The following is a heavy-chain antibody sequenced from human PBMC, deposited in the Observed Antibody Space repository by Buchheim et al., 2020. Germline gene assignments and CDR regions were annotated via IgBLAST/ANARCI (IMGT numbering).Heavy chain of an antibody. J-gene: IGHJ4*02. Sequence: EVQLVESGGGLVQPGTSLRLSCAASGFTFSSYGMNWVRQAPGKGLEWVSYISSDSSIIYYADSAKGRFTISRDNAKNSLSLQMNSLRAEDTAVYYCVRDGGYNGYDMDCWGQGTL. CDR1: GFTFSSYG. V-gene: IGHV3-48*01. CDR3: VRDGGYNGYDMDC. CDR2: ISSDSSII. D-gene: IGHD5-12*01.